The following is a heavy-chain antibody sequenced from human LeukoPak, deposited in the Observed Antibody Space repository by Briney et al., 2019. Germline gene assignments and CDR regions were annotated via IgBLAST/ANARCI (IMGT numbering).Heavy chain of an antibody. J-gene: IGHJ6*03. V-gene: IGHV4-39*01. CDR3: ARHLISGWKYYYYMDV. CDR1: GGSISSNSYY. CDR2: IHYSGST. Sequence: PSETLSLTCTVSGGSISSNSYYWGWIRQSPGKGLEWIGTIHYSGSTYYNPSLRSRVTISVDTSKNQFSLKLSSVTAADTAVYFCARHLISGWKYYYYMDVWGKGTTVTVSS. D-gene: IGHD6-19*01.